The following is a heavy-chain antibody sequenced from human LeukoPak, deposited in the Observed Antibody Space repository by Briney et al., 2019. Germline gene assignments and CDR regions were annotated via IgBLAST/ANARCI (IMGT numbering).Heavy chain of an antibody. V-gene: IGHV3-30*18. CDR2: ISYDGSNK. Sequence: GGSLRLSCAASGFTFSSYGMHWVRQAPGKGLEWVAVISYDGSNKYYADSVKGRFTISRDDSKNTLYLQMNSLRAEDTAVYYCAKDGVSYSSGWYGYWGQGTLVTVSS. CDR1: GFTFSSYG. CDR3: AKDGVSYSSGWYGY. D-gene: IGHD6-19*01. J-gene: IGHJ4*02.